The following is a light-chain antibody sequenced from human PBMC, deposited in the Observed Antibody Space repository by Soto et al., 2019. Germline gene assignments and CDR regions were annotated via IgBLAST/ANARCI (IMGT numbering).Light chain of an antibody. J-gene: IGLJ2*01. CDR3: SSYTTSRLRV. CDR1: SSDVGNYNY. CDR2: DVS. V-gene: IGLV2-14*01. Sequence: QSALTQPASVSGSPGQSITISCTGTSSDVGNYNYVSWYQQHPGKAPKLMIYDVSNRPSGVSNRFSGSKSGNTASLTISGLQAEDEADYYCSSYTTSRLRVFGGGTKLTVL.